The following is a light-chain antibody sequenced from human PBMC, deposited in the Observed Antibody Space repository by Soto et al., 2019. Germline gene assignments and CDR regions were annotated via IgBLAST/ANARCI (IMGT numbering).Light chain of an antibody. V-gene: IGKV3-15*01. Sequence: IVLTQSPATLSVSPGERATLSCRASQSVSSDLAWYQQKPGQAPRLLIYEASIRAAGIAARFSGSGSGTAFTLTISSLQSEDSAVDWWQQYNSWPFTFGPGTKVEFK. CDR1: QSVSSD. CDR2: EAS. CDR3: QQYNSWPFT. J-gene: IGKJ3*01.